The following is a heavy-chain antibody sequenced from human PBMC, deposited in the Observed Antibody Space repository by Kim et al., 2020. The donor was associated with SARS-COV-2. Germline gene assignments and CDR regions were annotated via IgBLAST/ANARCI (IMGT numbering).Heavy chain of an antibody. CDR1: GYTFTSYA. Sequence: ASVKVSCKASGYTFTSYAMHWVRQPPGQRLEWMGWINAGNGNTKYSQKFQGRVTITRDTSASTAYMELSSLRSEDTAVYYCARGKAYYYGSGSYYLNDYWGQGTLVTVSS. V-gene: IGHV1-3*01. D-gene: IGHD3-10*01. CDR2: INAGNGNT. J-gene: IGHJ4*02. CDR3: ARGKAYYYGSGSYYLNDY.